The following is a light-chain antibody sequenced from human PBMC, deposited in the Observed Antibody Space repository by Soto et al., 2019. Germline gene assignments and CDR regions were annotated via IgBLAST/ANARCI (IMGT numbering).Light chain of an antibody. CDR3: LQYNSHSWT. J-gene: IGKJ1*01. CDR2: KAS. Sequence: DIQMTQSPSTLSASVGDRVTITCRASQSISSWLAWYQHKPGKAPKLLIYKASSLESGVPSRFSGSGSGTEFTLTISTQQPEDFASYYCLQYNSHSWTFGQETKVEIK. V-gene: IGKV1-5*03. CDR1: QSISSW.